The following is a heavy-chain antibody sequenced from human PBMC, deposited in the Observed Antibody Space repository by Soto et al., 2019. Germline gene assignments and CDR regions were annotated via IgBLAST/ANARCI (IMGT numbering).Heavy chain of an antibody. CDR1: GGSISSSSYY. J-gene: IGHJ4*02. CDR3: AIDEKGAYDFWSGYRDPDY. V-gene: IGHV4-39*01. CDR2: IYYSGST. D-gene: IGHD3-3*01. Sequence: ETLSLTCTVSGGSISSSSYYWGWIRQPPGKGLEWIGSIYYSGSTYYYPSLKSRVTISVDTSKNQFSLKLSSVTAADTAVYYCAIDEKGAYDFWSGYRDPDYWGQGTLVTVSS.